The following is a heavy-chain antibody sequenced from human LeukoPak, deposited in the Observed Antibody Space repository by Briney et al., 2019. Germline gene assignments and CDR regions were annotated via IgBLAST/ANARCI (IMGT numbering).Heavy chain of an antibody. J-gene: IGHJ5*02. CDR2: IDPNGGGT. CDR3: ARDVDTVVVTALAS. V-gene: IGHV1-2*02. D-gene: IGHD2-21*02. Sequence: GASVKVSCKASGYTFTDYYVHWVRQAPGHGLEWLGWIDPNGGGTNYPQKLQDRVVLTRDTSISTAYMELSSLRSDDTAVYFCARDVDTVVVTALASWGQGTLVTVSS. CDR1: GYTFTDYY.